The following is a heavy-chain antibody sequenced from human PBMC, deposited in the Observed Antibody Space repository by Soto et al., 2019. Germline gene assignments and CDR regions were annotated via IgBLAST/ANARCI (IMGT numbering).Heavy chain of an antibody. V-gene: IGHV1-18*01. Sequence: QVQLVQSGAEVKKPGASVKVSCKASGYTFTSYGISWVRQAPGQGLEWMGWISAYNGNTNYAQKLQGXXNXTXPTSTRTAYMEMRSLVSDDTAVYYCARSGSYIAFDIWGQGTMVTVSS. D-gene: IGHD1-26*01. CDR2: ISAYNGNT. J-gene: IGHJ3*02. CDR3: ARSGSYIAFDI. CDR1: GYTFTSYG.